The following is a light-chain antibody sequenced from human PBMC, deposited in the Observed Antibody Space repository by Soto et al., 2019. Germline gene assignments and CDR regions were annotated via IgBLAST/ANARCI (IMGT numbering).Light chain of an antibody. CDR3: QQRSTWPWT. Sequence: EIVLTQSPATLSVSPGERATLSCRASQSVNSYLAWYQQKPGQAPRLLIYDASNRATVIPARFSGSGSGTDLTLTISSLEPEDFAVYYCQQRSTWPWTFGQGTKVEIK. J-gene: IGKJ1*01. V-gene: IGKV3-11*01. CDR2: DAS. CDR1: QSVNSY.